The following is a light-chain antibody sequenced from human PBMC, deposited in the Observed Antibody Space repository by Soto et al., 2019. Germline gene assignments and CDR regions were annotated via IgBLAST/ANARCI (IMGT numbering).Light chain of an antibody. V-gene: IGLV2-14*01. J-gene: IGLJ1*01. CDR2: EVS. Sequence: QSALTQPASVSGSPGQSITISCTGTSSDVGGYNYVSWYQQHPGKSPKLMIYEVSNRPSGVSNRFSGSKSGNTASLTISGLQAEDEADYYRSSYTSSSSLVFGTETKVTVL. CDR3: SSYTSSSSLV. CDR1: SSDVGGYNY.